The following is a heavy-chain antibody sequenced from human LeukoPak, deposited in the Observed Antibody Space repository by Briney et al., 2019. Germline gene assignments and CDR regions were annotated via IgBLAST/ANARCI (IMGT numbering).Heavy chain of an antibody. V-gene: IGHV3-7*01. CDR1: GFTFSSYL. D-gene: IGHD6-13*01. CDR3: ASRHSSSWFSGFGY. CDR2: IKQDGSEK. J-gene: IGHJ4*02. Sequence: GGSLRLSCAASGFTFSSYLMSWVRQAPGKGLEWVANIKQDGSEKYYVDSVKGRFTISRDNAKNSLYLQMNSLRAEDTAVYYCASRHSSSWFSGFGYWGQGTLVTVSS.